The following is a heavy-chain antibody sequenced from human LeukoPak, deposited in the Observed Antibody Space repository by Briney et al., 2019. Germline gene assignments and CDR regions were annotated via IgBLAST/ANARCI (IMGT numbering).Heavy chain of an antibody. V-gene: IGHV3-23*01. CDR1: GFTFSSDG. Sequence: GGTLRLSCAASGFTFSSDGMSWVRQAPGKGLEWVSAISSSGGSTYYADSVKGRFTISRDNAKNSLYLQMNSLRAEDTAVYYCAELGITMIGGVWGKGTTVTISS. D-gene: IGHD3-10*02. CDR2: ISSSGGST. CDR3: AELGITMIGGV. J-gene: IGHJ6*04.